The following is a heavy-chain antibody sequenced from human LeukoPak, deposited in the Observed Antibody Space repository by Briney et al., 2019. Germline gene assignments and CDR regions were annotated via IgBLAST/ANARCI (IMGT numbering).Heavy chain of an antibody. CDR3: ARAGNVVWAACDI. Sequence: GGSLRLSCAASGFTFSSYSMNWVRQAPGKGLEWFSSISSSSSYIYYADSVKGRFTISRDNAKNSLYLQMNSLRAEDTAVYYCARAGNVVWAACDICGQGTMVTVSS. D-gene: IGHD2-8*02. V-gene: IGHV3-21*01. CDR2: ISSSSSYI. CDR1: GFTFSSYS. J-gene: IGHJ3*02.